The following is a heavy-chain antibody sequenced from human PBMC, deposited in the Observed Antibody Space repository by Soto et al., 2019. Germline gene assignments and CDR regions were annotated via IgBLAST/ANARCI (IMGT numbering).Heavy chain of an antibody. Sequence: QLQLQESGPGLVKPSETLSLTCTVSGGSISSKNYHWGWIRQPPGKGLEWIGTISYSGNTYYNPSLKSRVTISVDTSKNQFSLKLSSVTAADTAVYYCAKHWIEGSAIPWGQGILVSVSS. J-gene: IGHJ5*02. CDR1: GGSISSKNYH. V-gene: IGHV4-39*01. CDR3: AKHWIEGSAIP. D-gene: IGHD2-2*02. CDR2: ISYSGNT.